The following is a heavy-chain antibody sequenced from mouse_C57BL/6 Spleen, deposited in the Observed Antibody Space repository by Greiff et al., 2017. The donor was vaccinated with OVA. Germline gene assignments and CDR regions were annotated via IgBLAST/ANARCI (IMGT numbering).Heavy chain of an antibody. CDR3: ASCSYGDSMAY. CDR1: GYTFTSYW. D-gene: IGHD1-1*01. J-gene: IGHJ4*01. Sequence: QVQLQQSGAELVKPGASVTLSCKASGYTFTSYWMHWVKQRPGHGLEWIGDIDPSSGCTEYNQKFKGKATLTADKSSSTAYMQLSSLTSEDSAVEYCASCSYGDSMAYWGQGTSVTVSA. CDR2: IDPSSGCT. V-gene: IGHV1-7*01.